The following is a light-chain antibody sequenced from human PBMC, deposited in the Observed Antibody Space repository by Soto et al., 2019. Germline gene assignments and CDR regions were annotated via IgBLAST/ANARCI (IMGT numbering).Light chain of an antibody. J-gene: IGLJ1*01. Sequence: QSVLTQPASVSGSPGQSITISCTGTSADVGSYDLVSWYQQLPGKAPKLMIYEGSKRPSGVSYRFSGSKSGNTASLTVSGLQAEEEADYYCCSYAGSSTYVFGTGTKVTVL. CDR2: EGS. V-gene: IGLV2-23*01. CDR1: SADVGSYDL. CDR3: CSYAGSSTYV.